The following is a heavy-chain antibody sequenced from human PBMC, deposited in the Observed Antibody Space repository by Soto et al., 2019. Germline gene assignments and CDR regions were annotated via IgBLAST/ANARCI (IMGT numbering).Heavy chain of an antibody. J-gene: IGHJ4*02. V-gene: IGHV1-3*01. CDR1: GYTFTSYA. CDR3: ATLAAADPFDY. D-gene: IGHD6-13*01. CDR2: INAGNGNT. Sequence: ASVKVSCKASGYTFTSYAMHWVRQAPGQRLEWLGWINAGNGNTKYSQKFQGRVTITRDTSASTAYMELSSLRSEDTAVYYCATLAAADPFDYWGQGTLVTVSS.